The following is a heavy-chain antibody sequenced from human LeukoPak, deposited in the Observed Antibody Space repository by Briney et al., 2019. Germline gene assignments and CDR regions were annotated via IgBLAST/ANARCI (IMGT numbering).Heavy chain of an antibody. CDR1: GFTFSDYY. D-gene: IGHD3-3*01. CDR2: ISTSGSTK. V-gene: IGHV3-11*04. Sequence: GGSLRLSCAASGFTFSDYYMDWIRQAPGKGLEWVSYISTSGSTKYYADSLKGRFTISRDNAKNLLYLQMSSLRAEDTAVYYCARGLWSGSPFDPWGQGTLVTVSS. CDR3: ARGLWSGSPFDP. J-gene: IGHJ5*02.